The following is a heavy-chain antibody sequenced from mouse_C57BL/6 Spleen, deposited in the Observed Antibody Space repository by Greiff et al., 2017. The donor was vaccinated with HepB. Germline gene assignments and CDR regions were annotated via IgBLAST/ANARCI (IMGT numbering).Heavy chain of an antibody. CDR1: GYTFTSYW. V-gene: IGHV1-52*01. CDR2: IYPSDSET. CDR3: ARKDYGSRPFAY. Sequence: QVQLKQPGAELVRPGSSVKLSCKASGYTFTSYWMHWVKQRPIQGLEWIGNIYPSDSETHYNQKFKDKATLTVDKSSSTAYMQLSSLTAEDSAVYYCARKDYGSRPFAYWGQGTLVTVSA. J-gene: IGHJ3*01. D-gene: IGHD1-1*01.